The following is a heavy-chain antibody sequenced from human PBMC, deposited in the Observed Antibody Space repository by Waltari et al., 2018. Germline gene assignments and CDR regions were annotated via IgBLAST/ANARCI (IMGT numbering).Heavy chain of an antibody. J-gene: IGHJ4*02. D-gene: IGHD1-1*01. V-gene: IGHV3-30-3*01. CDR3: ARDRNLYFDY. CDR2: ISYDGSNK. Sequence: QVQLVESGGGVVQPGRSLRLSCAASGFTFSSYAMHWVRQAPGKGLEWVAVISYDGSNKYYADAVKGLFTISRDNSKNTLYLQMNSLRAEDTAVYYCARDRNLYFDYWGQGTLVTVSS. CDR1: GFTFSSYA.